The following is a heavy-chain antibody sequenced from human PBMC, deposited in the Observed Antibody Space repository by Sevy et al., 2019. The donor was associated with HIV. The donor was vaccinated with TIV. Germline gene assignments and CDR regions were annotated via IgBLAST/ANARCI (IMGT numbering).Heavy chain of an antibody. CDR2: FDPEDGEK. D-gene: IGHD3-16*02. CDR1: GYTLTELS. CDR3: ATSLLGELSPRGWFDP. J-gene: IGHJ5*02. V-gene: IGHV1-24*01. Sequence: ASVKVSCKVSGYTLTELSMHWVRQAPGKGLEWMGGFDPEDGEKIYAQKFQGRVTMTEDTSTDTAYMELSSLRSEDTAVYYCATSLLGELSPRGWFDPWGQGTLVTVSS.